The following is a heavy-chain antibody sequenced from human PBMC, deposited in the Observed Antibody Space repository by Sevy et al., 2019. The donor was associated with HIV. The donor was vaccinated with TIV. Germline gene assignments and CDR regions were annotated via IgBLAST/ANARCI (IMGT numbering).Heavy chain of an antibody. CDR3: ARDRLTIFGVVIKDYYYYYGMDV. J-gene: IGHJ6*02. CDR1: GFTFSSYA. Sequence: GGSLRLSCAASGFTFSSYAMHWVRQAPGKGLEWVAVISYDGSNKYYADSVKGRFTISRDNSKNRLYLQMNSLRAEDTAVYYCARDRLTIFGVVIKDYYYYYGMDVWGQGTTVTVSS. V-gene: IGHV3-30*04. D-gene: IGHD3-3*01. CDR2: ISYDGSNK.